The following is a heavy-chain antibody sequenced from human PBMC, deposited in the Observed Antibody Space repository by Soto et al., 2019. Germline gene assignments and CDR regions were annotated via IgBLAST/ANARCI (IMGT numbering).Heavy chain of an antibody. CDR1: GFTFSNAW. CDR2: IKSKTDGGTT. Sequence: PGGSLRLSCAASGFTFSNAWMSWVRQAPGKGLEWVGRIKSKTDGGTTDYAAPVKGRFTISRDDSKNTLYLQMNSLKTEDTAVYYCTTERESGYYGSGSYYNDYWGQGTLVTVSS. D-gene: IGHD3-10*01. J-gene: IGHJ4*02. V-gene: IGHV3-15*01. CDR3: TTERESGYYGSGSYYNDY.